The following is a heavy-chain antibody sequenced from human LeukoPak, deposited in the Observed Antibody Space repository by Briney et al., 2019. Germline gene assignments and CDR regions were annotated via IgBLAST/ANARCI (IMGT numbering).Heavy chain of an antibody. CDR3: ARQRGVIVVVPAALKTYSRWFDP. Sequence: SETLSLTCAVYGGSFSGYYWSWIRQPPRKGLEWIGEINHSGSTNYNPSLKSRVTISVDTSKNQFSLKLSSVTAADTAVYYCARQRGVIVVVPAALKTYSRWFDPWGQGTLVTVSS. J-gene: IGHJ5*02. CDR1: GGSFSGYY. D-gene: IGHD2-2*01. CDR2: INHSGST. V-gene: IGHV4-34*01.